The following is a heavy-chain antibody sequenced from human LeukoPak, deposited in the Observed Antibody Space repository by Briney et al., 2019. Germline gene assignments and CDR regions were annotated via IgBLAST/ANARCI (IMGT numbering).Heavy chain of an antibody. CDR1: GYTFTNYD. D-gene: IGHD3-22*01. Sequence: ASVKVSCKASGYTFTNYDVNWVRQATGQGLEWLGWMNPNSGNTGYAQKFQGRLTITKNTSISTAYMELSSLRSEDTAVYYCARGRGLSTGYHRFDYWGQGTQVTVSS. CDR3: ARGRGLSTGYHRFDY. J-gene: IGHJ4*02. V-gene: IGHV1-8*03. CDR2: MNPNSGNT.